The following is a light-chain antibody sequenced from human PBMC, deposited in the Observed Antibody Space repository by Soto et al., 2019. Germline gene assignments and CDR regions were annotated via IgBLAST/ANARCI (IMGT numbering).Light chain of an antibody. CDR1: QSVSSY. CDR3: HQRSNWPWT. CDR2: DAS. J-gene: IGKJ1*01. Sequence: EIVLTQSPATLSLSPGERNTLSCRASQSVSSYLAWYQQKPGQAPRLLISDASNRATGIPARFSGSGSGTDFTLTIRSLELEDFAVYYCHQRSNWPWTFGQWTKV. V-gene: IGKV3-11*01.